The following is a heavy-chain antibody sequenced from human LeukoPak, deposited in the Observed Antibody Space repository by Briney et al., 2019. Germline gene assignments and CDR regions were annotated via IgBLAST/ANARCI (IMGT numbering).Heavy chain of an antibody. J-gene: IGHJ5*02. CDR1: GGSISTYS. CDR2: IYYSGST. D-gene: IGHD6-19*01. Sequence: SETLSLTCTVSGGSISTYSWTWIRQPPGKGLERIGNIYYSGSTNYNPSLKSRVTISIDTSKNQFSLKVSSVTAADTAVYYCARAHSSGWPHMFDPWGQGTLVTVPS. CDR3: ARAHSSGWPHMFDP. V-gene: IGHV4-59*01.